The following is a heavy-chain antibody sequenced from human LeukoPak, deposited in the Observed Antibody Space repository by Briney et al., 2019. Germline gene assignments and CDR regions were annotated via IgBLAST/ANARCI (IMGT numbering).Heavy chain of an antibody. CDR1: GFTFSSYA. J-gene: IGHJ4*02. V-gene: IGHV3-23*01. Sequence: HTGGSLRLSCAASGFTFSSYAMSWVRQAPGKGLEWVSAISGSGGSTYYADSVKGRFTISRDNSKNTPYLQMNSLRAEDTAVYYCAKGPTRGYSYGDYWGQGTLVTVSS. D-gene: IGHD5-18*01. CDR2: ISGSGGST. CDR3: AKGPTRGYSYGDY.